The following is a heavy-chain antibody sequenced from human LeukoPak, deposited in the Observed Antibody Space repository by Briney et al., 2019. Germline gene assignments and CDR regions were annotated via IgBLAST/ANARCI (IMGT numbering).Heavy chain of an antibody. Sequence: PGGSLRLSCAASGFTFSSYGMHWVRQAPGKGLEWVAVISYDGSNKYYADSVKGRFTISRDNSKNTLYLQMNSLRAEDTAVYYCAKDRGYSSGWHFDYWGQGTLVTVSS. CDR1: GFTFSSYG. J-gene: IGHJ4*02. CDR2: ISYDGSNK. D-gene: IGHD6-19*01. CDR3: AKDRGYSSGWHFDY. V-gene: IGHV3-30*18.